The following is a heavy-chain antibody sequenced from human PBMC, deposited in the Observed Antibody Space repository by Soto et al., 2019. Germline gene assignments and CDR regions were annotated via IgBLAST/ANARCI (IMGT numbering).Heavy chain of an antibody. Sequence: QEQLAESGGGVVQPGRSLRLSCTAARFNFRNYGMHWVRQAPGKGLEWVAVIWYDGSNTYYADSVKGRFTISRDNSKNTLYLQMNSLRAEDTAVYYCTRDVASRYFDLWGRGTLVIVSS. J-gene: IGHJ2*01. CDR3: TRDVASRYFDL. CDR1: RFNFRNYG. V-gene: IGHV3-33*01. D-gene: IGHD6-6*01. CDR2: IWYDGSNT.